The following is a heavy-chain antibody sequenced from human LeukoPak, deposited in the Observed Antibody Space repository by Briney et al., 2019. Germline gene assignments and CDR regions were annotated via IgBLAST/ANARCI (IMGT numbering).Heavy chain of an antibody. CDR3: VTDQAVAGTGFDC. CDR2: IQSKTDSGTT. Sequence: GGALRLSFAASGFAFRDDLIGWGRQATGKGVGRAGRIQSKTDSGTTDYAARVTSRFTISRSDAKNTLYLQITSLKTEDTGTCYCVTDQAVAGTGFDCWGQGAQVTVSS. D-gene: IGHD6-19*01. V-gene: IGHV3-15*01. CDR1: GFAFRDDL. J-gene: IGHJ4*02.